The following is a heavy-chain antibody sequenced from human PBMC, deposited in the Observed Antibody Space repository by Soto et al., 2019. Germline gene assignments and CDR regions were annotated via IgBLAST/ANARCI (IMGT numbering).Heavy chain of an antibody. Sequence: VQLVQSGAEVKKPGSSVKVSCRASGGNFNSYAISWVRQAPGQGLEWMGGIIPFLGTTNYAQRFQGRVTITADESTTTAYMELSSLRFEDTAVYYCANPPVYGDYEGEYRYWSQGTLVSVSS. CDR2: IIPFLGTT. CDR3: ANPPVYGDYEGEYRY. D-gene: IGHD4-17*01. CDR1: GGNFNSYA. J-gene: IGHJ4*02. V-gene: IGHV1-69*12.